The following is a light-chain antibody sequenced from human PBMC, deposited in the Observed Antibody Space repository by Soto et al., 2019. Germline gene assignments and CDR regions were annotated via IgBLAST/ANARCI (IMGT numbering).Light chain of an antibody. CDR2: GNN. CDR1: SSNIGAGFD. J-gene: IGLJ2*01. CDR3: QSNEASLTVT. Sequence: QPVLTQPPSVSGAPGQRVTIACTGSSSNIGAGFDVQWYQHLPGTAPKLLIYGNNKRPSGVPDRFSGSKSGTSASLAITGLQAEDEGDYYCQSNEASLTVTFGGGTKLTVL. V-gene: IGLV1-40*01.